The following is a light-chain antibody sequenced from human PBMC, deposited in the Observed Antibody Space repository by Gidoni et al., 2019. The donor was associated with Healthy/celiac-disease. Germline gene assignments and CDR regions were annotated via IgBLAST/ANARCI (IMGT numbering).Light chain of an antibody. V-gene: IGKV4-1*01. Sequence: DIVMTQSPESLAVSLGGRATINCKCSQAVCYSSQNKNYLAWYQQKPGQPPKLLIYWASTRESGVPSRYSGSGYGTDFSLTICSLRAEDVAVYYCQQYYSTPVCSFGQGTKLEIK. CDR3: QQYYSTPVCS. CDR2: WAS. CDR1: QAVCYSSQNKNY. J-gene: IGKJ2*04.